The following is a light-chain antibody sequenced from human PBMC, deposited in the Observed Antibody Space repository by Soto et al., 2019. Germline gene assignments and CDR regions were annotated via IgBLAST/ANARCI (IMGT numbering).Light chain of an antibody. J-gene: IGKJ2*01. CDR1: QTISSW. CDR2: DAS. V-gene: IGKV1-5*01. Sequence: DIQMTQSPSTLSASVGDRVTITCRASQTISSWLAWYQQKPGKAPKLLIYDASSLESGVPSRFSGSGSGAEFTLTISSLQPDDSATYYCQQYKSSSPYTFGQGTKLEIK. CDR3: QQYKSSSPYT.